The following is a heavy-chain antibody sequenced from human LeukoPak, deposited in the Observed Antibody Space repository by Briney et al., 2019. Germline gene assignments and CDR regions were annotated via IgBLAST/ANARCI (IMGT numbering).Heavy chain of an antibody. CDR3: ARDRATYGMDV. V-gene: IGHV3-21*01. D-gene: IGHD1-26*01. CDR1: GFTFSSYS. CDR2: ISSSGSYI. Sequence: GGSLRLSCAASGFTFSSYSMNWVRQAPGKGLEWVSTISSSGSYIYYADSVKGRFTISRDNAKNSLYLQMNGLRAEDTAIYYCARDRATYGMDVWGQGTTVTVSS. J-gene: IGHJ6*02.